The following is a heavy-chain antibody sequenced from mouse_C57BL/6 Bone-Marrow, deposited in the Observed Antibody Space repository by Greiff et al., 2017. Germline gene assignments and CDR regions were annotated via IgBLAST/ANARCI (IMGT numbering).Heavy chain of an antibody. Sequence: QVQLQQSGAELVKPGASVKLSCKASGYTFTSYWMHWVKQRPGRGLEWIGRIEPNSGGTKYNEKFKSKATLTVDKPSSTAYMQLSSLTAEDSAVYYCAREKSLTYYSNYGAMDYWGQGTSVTVSS. CDR1: GYTFTSYW. CDR2: IEPNSGGT. CDR3: AREKSLTYYSNYGAMDY. V-gene: IGHV1-72*01. D-gene: IGHD2-5*01. J-gene: IGHJ4*01.